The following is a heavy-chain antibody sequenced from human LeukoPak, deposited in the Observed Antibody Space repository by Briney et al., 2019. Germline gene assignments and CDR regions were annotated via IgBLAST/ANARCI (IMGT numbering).Heavy chain of an antibody. V-gene: IGHV3-7*01. D-gene: IGHD2-15*01. CDR1: GFTFSVFW. CDR3: ARYHGGYFAY. J-gene: IGHJ4*02. Sequence: PGGSLRLSCAASGFTFSVFWMSWVRQAPGKGLEWVANIKQDGSEKYYVDSVKGRFTISRDNDSDSMYLQINSLRAEDTAVYYCARYHGGYFAYWGQGTLVTVSS. CDR2: IKQDGSEK.